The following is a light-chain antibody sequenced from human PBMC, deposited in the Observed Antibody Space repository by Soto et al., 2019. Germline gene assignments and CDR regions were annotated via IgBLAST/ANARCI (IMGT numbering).Light chain of an antibody. CDR2: GAS. V-gene: IGKV3-20*01. Sequence: EIVLTQSPGTLSLSPGERATPSFRASQNVDTNYLAWYQQKPGQAPRIIIFGASGRATGIPDRFSGSGSGTDFTLSISRLEPEDFAVYYCQQYGSLSWTFGQGTKVDIK. J-gene: IGKJ1*01. CDR3: QQYGSLSWT. CDR1: QNVDTNY.